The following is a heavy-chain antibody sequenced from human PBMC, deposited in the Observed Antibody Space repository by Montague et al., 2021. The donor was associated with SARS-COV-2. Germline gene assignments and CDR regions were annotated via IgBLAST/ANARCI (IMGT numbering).Heavy chain of an antibody. CDR3: ARDRGDIYGGNSAWFDP. Sequence: SETLSLTCTVSGVSISTGSDYWTWIRQRPGRGLEWIGNFYYSGGSTYSPCLKSRVTISADTSKNLFSLTLKSVTASDTAVYYCARDRGDIYGGNSAWFDPWGQGTLVTVSS. D-gene: IGHD4-23*01. J-gene: IGHJ5*02. V-gene: IGHV4-61*03. CDR1: GVSISTGSDY. CDR2: FYYSGGS.